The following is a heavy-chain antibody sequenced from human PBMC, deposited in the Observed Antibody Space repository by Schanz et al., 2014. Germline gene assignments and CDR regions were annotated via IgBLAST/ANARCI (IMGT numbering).Heavy chain of an antibody. Sequence: EVQLLESGGGLVQPGGSLRLSCAASGFTFSSYAMHWVRQAPGKGLEWVSYICSSGNTIYYADSVKGRFTISRDNSKNTLYLQMNSLRADDTAVYFCARAHGNNWYGKGLDYWGQGTQVTVSS. D-gene: IGHD1-1*01. CDR3: ARAHGNNWYGKGLDY. CDR1: GFTFSSYA. CDR2: ICSSGNTI. V-gene: IGHV3-48*03. J-gene: IGHJ4*02.